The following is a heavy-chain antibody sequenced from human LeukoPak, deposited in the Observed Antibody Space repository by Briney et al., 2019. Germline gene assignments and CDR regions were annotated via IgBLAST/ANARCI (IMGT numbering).Heavy chain of an antibody. CDR3: TRSSDYYDSSGYIL. D-gene: IGHD3-22*01. Sequence: GGSLRLSCAASGFTFSSYGMHWVRQAPGKGLEWVGFIRSKAYGGTTEYAASVKGRFTISRDDSKSIAYLQMNSLKTEDTAVYYCTRSSDYYDSSGYILWGQGTLVTVSS. CDR1: GFTFSSYG. J-gene: IGHJ4*02. CDR2: IRSKAYGGTT. V-gene: IGHV3-49*04.